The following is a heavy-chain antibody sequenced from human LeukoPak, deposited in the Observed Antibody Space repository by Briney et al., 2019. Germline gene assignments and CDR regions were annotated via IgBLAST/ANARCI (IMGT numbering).Heavy chain of an antibody. CDR2: IYTSGST. V-gene: IGHV4-4*07. D-gene: IGHD2-21*02. J-gene: IGHJ5*02. Sequence: PSETLSLTCTVSGGSISSYYWSWIRQPAGKGLEWIGRIYTSGSTNYNPSLKSRVTISVDTSKNQFSLKLSSVTAADTAVYYCARGHIVVVTAIGLGNWFDPWGQGTLVTVSS. CDR3: ARGHIVVVTAIGLGNWFDP. CDR1: GGSISSYY.